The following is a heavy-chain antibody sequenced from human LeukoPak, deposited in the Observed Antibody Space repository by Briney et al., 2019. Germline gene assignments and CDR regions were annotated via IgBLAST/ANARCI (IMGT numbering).Heavy chain of an antibody. D-gene: IGHD5-18*01. J-gene: IGHJ4*02. CDR2: MNPNSGNT. V-gene: IGHV1-8*01. CDR1: GYTFTSYD. CDR3: ARGGRYSYGTQFDY. Sequence: RASVKVSCKVSGYTFTSYDINWVRQATGQGLEWMGWMNPNSGNTGYAQKFQGRVTMTRNTSISTAYMELSSLRSEDTAVYYCARGGRYSYGTQFDYWGQGTLVTVSS.